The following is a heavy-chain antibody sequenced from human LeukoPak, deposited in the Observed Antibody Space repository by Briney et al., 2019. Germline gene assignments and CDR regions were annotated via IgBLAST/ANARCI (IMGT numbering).Heavy chain of an antibody. CDR2: ISGSGGST. D-gene: IGHD1-26*01. V-gene: IGHV3-23*01. J-gene: IGHJ4*02. CDR3: AKNIGSYGGYFDY. Sequence: PGGTLRLSCAASGFTFSSYGMSWVRQAPGKGLEWVSGISGSGGSTYYADSVKGRFTISRDNSKNTLYLQMNSLRAEDTAVYYCAKNIGSYGGYFDYWGQGTLVTVSS. CDR1: GFTFSSYG.